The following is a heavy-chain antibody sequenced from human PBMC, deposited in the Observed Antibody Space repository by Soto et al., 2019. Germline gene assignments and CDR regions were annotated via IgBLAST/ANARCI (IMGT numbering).Heavy chain of an antibody. CDR2: INHSGST. D-gene: IGHD5-12*01. J-gene: IGHJ4*02. Sequence: PSETLSLTCAVYGGSFSGYYWSWIRQPPGKGLEWIGEINHSGSTNYNPSLKSRVTISVDTSKNQFSLKLSSVTAADTAVYYCARGGYSRYVFSHYWGQGTLVTVSS. CDR1: GGSFSGYY. CDR3: ARGGYSRYVFSHY. V-gene: IGHV4-34*01.